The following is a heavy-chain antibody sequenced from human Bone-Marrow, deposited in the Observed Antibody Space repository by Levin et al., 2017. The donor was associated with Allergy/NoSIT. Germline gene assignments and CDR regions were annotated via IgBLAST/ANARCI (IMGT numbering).Heavy chain of an antibody. J-gene: IGHJ6*02. CDR1: GFTFSSYA. CDR2: ISGSGGST. CDR3: AKDQGVGNWNRQGTYGMDG. Sequence: GGSLRLSCAASGFTFSSYAMSWVRQAPGKGLEWVSAISGSGGSTYYADSVKGRFTISRDNSKNTLYLQMNSLRAEDTAVYYCAKDQGVGNWNRQGTYGMDGWGQGTTVTVSS. D-gene: IGHD1-1*01. V-gene: IGHV3-23*01.